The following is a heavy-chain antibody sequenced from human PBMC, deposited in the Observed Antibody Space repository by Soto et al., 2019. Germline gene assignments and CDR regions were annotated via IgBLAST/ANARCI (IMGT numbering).Heavy chain of an antibody. CDR3: ASKFGELLAEAFDI. CDR1: TASIVSRKW. Sequence: LPLTCSLCTASIVSRKWWTRPRQTPGQRLDWMGEVYYSGSIKHNPSLRSRGTMSLDHSKNHFSLKMTSFTAADTAVYYCASKFGELLAEAFDIWGQGTVVT. CDR2: VYYSGSI. V-gene: IGHV4-4*02. D-gene: IGHD3-10*01. J-gene: IGHJ3*02.